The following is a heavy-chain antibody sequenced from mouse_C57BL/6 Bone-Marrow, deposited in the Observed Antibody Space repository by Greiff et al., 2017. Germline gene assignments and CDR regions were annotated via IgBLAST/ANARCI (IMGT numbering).Heavy chain of an antibody. CDR2: ILPGSGST. J-gene: IGHJ1*03. Sequence: VQLQESGAELMKPGASVKLSCKATGYTFTGYWKEWVKQRPGHGLEWIGEILPGSGSTNYNEKFKGKATFTADTSSNTAYMQLSSLTTEDSAIYYCARNLYYYGSSHWYFDVWGTGTTVTVSS. D-gene: IGHD1-1*01. CDR1: GYTFTGYW. CDR3: ARNLYYYGSSHWYFDV. V-gene: IGHV1-9*01.